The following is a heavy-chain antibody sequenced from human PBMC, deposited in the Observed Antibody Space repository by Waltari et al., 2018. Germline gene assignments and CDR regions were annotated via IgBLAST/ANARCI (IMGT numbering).Heavy chain of an antibody. Sequence: QLQESGPGLMKPSGTLSLSCAVSGDSVTNSYWWRWVRQSPQTGLEWIGQVHGSGRANYNPSFASRVTVSLDTSKSQFSREVTSATAADTAVYFCARDRGRGLYLDTWGPGTLVTVSP. V-gene: IGHV4-4*02. D-gene: IGHD2-15*01. J-gene: IGHJ4*02. CDR3: ARDRGRGLYLDT. CDR2: VHGSGRA. CDR1: GDSVTNSYW.